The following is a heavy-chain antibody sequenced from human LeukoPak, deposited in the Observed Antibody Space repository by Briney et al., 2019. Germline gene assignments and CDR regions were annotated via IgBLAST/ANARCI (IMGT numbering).Heavy chain of an antibody. CDR3: ARGDAFSGDH. V-gene: IGHV3-7*04. Sequence: GGSLRLSCAVSGFTFSDFWMSWVRRAPGRGLEWVANIHPEGNEKYHVESVEGRFTISRDNAKNSLFLQMNGLRVEDTAVYYCARGDAFSGDHWGQGTLVTVSS. J-gene: IGHJ4*02. CDR1: GFTFSDFW. CDR2: IHPEGNEK.